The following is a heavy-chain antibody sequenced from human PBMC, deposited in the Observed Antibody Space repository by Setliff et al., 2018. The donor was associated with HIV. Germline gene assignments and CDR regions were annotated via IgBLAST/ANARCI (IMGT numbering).Heavy chain of an antibody. J-gene: IGHJ3*02. CDR3: ASKVHCTNGVCLDAFDI. CDR1: GYTFTAYY. Sequence: GASVKVSCKASGYTFTAYYIHWVRQAPGQGLEWMGRINPNSGGTNYVQKFQGRVTMTRDRSVSTAYMELSRLRSDDTGVYYCASKVHCTNGVCLDAFDIWGQGTMVTVSS. V-gene: IGHV1-2*05. D-gene: IGHD2-8*01. CDR2: INPNSGGT.